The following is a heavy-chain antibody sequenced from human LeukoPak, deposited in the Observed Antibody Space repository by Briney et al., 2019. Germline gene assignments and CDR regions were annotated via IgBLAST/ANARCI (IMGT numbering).Heavy chain of an antibody. Sequence: ASVKVSCKASGYTFTSYYMHWVRQAPGQGLEWMGIINPSGGSTSYAQKFQGRVTMTRDTSTSTAYMELSSLRSEDTAVYYCAREGDYYGSGSTFDYWGQGTLVTVSS. CDR3: AREGDYYGSGSTFDY. CDR2: INPSGGST. J-gene: IGHJ4*02. D-gene: IGHD3-10*01. CDR1: GYTFTSYY. V-gene: IGHV1-46*01.